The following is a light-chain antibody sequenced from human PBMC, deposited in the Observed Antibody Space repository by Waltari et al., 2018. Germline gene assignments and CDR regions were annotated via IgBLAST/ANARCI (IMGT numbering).Light chain of an antibody. Sequence: NFMLTQPHSVSESPGKTVTISCTRSSGSIASNYVQWYQQRPGSSPTTVIYEDNQRPSGVPDRFSGSIDSSSNSASLTISGLKTEDEADYYCQSYVSSIWVFGGGTKLTVL. V-gene: IGLV6-57*01. CDR1: SGSIASNY. CDR3: QSYVSSIWV. J-gene: IGLJ3*02. CDR2: EDN.